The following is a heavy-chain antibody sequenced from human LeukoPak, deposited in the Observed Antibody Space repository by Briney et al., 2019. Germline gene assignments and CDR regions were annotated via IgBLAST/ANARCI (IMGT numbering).Heavy chain of an antibody. J-gene: IGHJ6*03. D-gene: IGHD1-26*01. Sequence: SETLSLTCAVYGGSFSNYYWTWLRQPPGKGLEWIGEINHSGSARYNPSLKSRVIISVDTSKNQFSLKLSSVTAADTAVYYCAIQGRGVYYYYYMDVWGKGTTVTISS. CDR2: INHSGSA. CDR1: GGSFSNYY. V-gene: IGHV4-34*01. CDR3: AIQGRGVYYYYYMDV.